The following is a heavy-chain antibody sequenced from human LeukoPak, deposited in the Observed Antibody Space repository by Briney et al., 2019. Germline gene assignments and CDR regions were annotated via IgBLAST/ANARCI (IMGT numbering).Heavy chain of an antibody. D-gene: IGHD1-26*01. Sequence: GGSLRLSCAASGFTFSSYAMHWVRQAPGKGLEWVAAISYDGSNKYYADSVRGRFTISRDNSKNTLYLQMNSLRAEDTAVYYCAKGVGRGAVDYWGQGTLVTVSS. CDR3: AKGVGRGAVDY. CDR2: ISYDGSNK. J-gene: IGHJ4*02. CDR1: GFTFSSYA. V-gene: IGHV3-30-3*01.